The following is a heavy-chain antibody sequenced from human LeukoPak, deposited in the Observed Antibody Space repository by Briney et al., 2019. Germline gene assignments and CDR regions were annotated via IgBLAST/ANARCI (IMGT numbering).Heavy chain of an antibody. Sequence: SETLSLTCAVYGGSFSGYYWSWIRQPPGKGLEWIGEINHSGSTNYNPSLKSRVTISVDTSKNQFSLKLSSVTAADTAVYYCSRVGYSSSSSFFWYYYYYMDVWGKGTTVTISS. CDR3: SRVGYSSSSSFFWYYYYYMDV. D-gene: IGHD6-6*01. V-gene: IGHV4-34*01. CDR2: INHSGST. J-gene: IGHJ6*03. CDR1: GGSFSGYY.